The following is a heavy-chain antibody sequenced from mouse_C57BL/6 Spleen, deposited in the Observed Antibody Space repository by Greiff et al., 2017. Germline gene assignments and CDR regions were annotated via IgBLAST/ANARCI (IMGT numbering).Heavy chain of an antibody. CDR1: GYTFTDHT. CDR3: ARGYYYVRSYEGTLDY. D-gene: IGHD1-1*01. CDR2: INPSDGST. Sequence: QVQLQQSDAELVKPGASVKMSCKVSGYTFTDHTLHWVKQRPEQGLEWIGYINPSDGSTKYNEKLKGKATLTADKYSSTAYLQLNSLTSEDSAVYFWARGYYYVRSYEGTLDYGGQGTTLKVSS. J-gene: IGHJ2*01. V-gene: IGHV1-78*01.